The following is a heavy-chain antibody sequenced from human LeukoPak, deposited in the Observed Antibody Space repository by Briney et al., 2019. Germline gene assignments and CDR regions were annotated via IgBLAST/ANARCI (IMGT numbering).Heavy chain of an antibody. Sequence: ASVKVSCKVSGYTLTELSMHWVRQAPGKGLEWMGGFDPEDGETIYAQKFQGRVTMTEDTSTDTAYMELSRLRSEDTAVYYCATDSMYSSGWYAIDYWGQGTLVTVSS. CDR3: ATDSMYSSGWYAIDY. D-gene: IGHD6-19*01. V-gene: IGHV1-24*01. CDR2: FDPEDGET. J-gene: IGHJ4*02. CDR1: GYTLTELS.